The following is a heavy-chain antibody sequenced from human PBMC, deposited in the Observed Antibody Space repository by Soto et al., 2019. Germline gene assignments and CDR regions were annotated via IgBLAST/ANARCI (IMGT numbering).Heavy chain of an antibody. V-gene: IGHV5-51*01. D-gene: IGHD3-3*01. CDR1: GYSFTSYW. CDR2: IYPGDSDT. Sequence: GESLKISCKGSGYSFTSYWIGWVRQMPGKGLEWMGIIYPGDSDTRYSPSFQGQVTISADKSVSTAYLQWSSLKASDTAMYYCARVASITIFGVVNYGMDVWGQGTTVTVSS. CDR3: ARVASITIFGVVNYGMDV. J-gene: IGHJ6*02.